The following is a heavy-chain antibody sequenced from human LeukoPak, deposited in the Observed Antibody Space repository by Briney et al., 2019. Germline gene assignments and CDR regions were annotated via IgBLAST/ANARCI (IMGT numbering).Heavy chain of an antibody. CDR1: GFTFNSYW. CDR3: AGANAFWGRYHLDS. D-gene: IGHD3-16*01. CDR2: VIRDGSGT. Sequence: PGGALRLSCAVSGFTFNSYWIHWVRQALGKGGVWVSRVIRDGSGTNYADSVRGGFPISRDNAKNILYLQMNSLRDEDTALYYCAGANAFWGRYHLDSSGQGTLVTVSS. J-gene: IGHJ4*02. V-gene: IGHV3-74*01.